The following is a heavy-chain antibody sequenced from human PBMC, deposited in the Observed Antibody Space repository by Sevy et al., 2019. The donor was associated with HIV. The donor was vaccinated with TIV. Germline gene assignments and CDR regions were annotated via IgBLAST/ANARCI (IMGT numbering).Heavy chain of an antibody. CDR3: ARDMLGYCSSTSCYAEGYFDY. CDR1: GGSISSYY. J-gene: IGHJ4*02. D-gene: IGHD2-2*01. CDR2: IYYSGST. V-gene: IGHV4-59*01. Sequence: SETLSLTCTVSGGSISSYYWSWIRQPPGKGLEWIGYIYYSGSTNYNPSLKSRVTISVDTSKNQFSLKLSSVTTADTAVYYCARDMLGYCSSTSCYAEGYFDYWGQGTLVTVSS.